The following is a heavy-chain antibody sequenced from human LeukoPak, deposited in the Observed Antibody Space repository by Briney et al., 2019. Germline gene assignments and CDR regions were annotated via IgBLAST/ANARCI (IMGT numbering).Heavy chain of an antibody. CDR2: ILYDGSNK. D-gene: IGHD5-18*01. Sequence: GGSLRLSCAAFGFTFSSYAMHWVRQAPGKGLEWVAVILYDGSNKYYADSVKGRFTISRDNSKNTLYLQMNSLRAEDTAVYYCAKDRYSYAFEYSDSWGQGTLVTVSS. V-gene: IGHV3-30-3*01. J-gene: IGHJ4*02. CDR3: AKDRYSYAFEYSDS. CDR1: GFTFSSYA.